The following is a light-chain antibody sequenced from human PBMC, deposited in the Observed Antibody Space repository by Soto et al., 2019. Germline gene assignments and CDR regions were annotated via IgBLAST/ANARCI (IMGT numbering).Light chain of an antibody. Sequence: DIQFTQSPSFLSSSPGDRVTITCRASQGIRSYLAWYQQSPGRAPKLLIYAASTLQSGVPSRFSGSGSGTEFTLTISSLQPEDFATYYCQQLNTFPITFGQGTRLEIK. CDR3: QQLNTFPIT. CDR2: AAS. CDR1: QGIRSY. V-gene: IGKV1-9*01. J-gene: IGKJ5*01.